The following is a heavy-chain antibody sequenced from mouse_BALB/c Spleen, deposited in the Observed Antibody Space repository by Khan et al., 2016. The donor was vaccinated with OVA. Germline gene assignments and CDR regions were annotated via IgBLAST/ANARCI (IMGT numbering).Heavy chain of an antibody. J-gene: IGHJ4*01. CDR3: TRDGNYMDY. CDR1: GYSITSGYA. V-gene: IGHV3-1*02. D-gene: IGHD2-1*01. CDR2: IYFSGSI. Sequence: EVKLEESGPDLVKPSQSLSLTCTVTGYSITSGYAWHWLRQFPGNKLEWMAYIYFSGSINYNPSLKSRISVTRDTSKIKFFRQVDYGTSEDTTTYYCTRDGNYMDYWGQGTSVTVSS.